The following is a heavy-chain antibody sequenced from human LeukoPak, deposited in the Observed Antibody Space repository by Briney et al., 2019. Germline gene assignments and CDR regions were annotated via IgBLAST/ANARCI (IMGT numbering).Heavy chain of an antibody. V-gene: IGHV3-23*01. Sequence: GGSLRLSCAASGFTFGNYAMNWVRQAPGRGLEWVSAISGTGGSTYYADSVKGRFTISRDNAKNALYLQMNTLRAEDTAIYSCATRPTVGGTTPTFDHWGQGTPVTVSS. CDR2: ISGTGGST. J-gene: IGHJ4*02. D-gene: IGHD1-26*01. CDR1: GFTFGNYA. CDR3: ATRPTVGGTTPTFDH.